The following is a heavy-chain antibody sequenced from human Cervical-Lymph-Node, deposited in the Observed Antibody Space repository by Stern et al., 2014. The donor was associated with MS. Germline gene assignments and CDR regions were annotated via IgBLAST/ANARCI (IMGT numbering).Heavy chain of an antibody. CDR3: ATGILGATPLFAH. Sequence: QLVQSGPEVRKPGTSVKVSCPASGFTFNNSAVQWVRQARGQRLEWIGWNVVGSGNTIYAQQFQERVTISRDMSTNTAYMALSSLRSEDTAVYYCATGILGATPLFAHWGQGSLVTVSS. CDR1: GFTFNNSA. D-gene: IGHD1-26*01. J-gene: IGHJ4*02. V-gene: IGHV1-58*01. CDR2: NVVGSGNT.